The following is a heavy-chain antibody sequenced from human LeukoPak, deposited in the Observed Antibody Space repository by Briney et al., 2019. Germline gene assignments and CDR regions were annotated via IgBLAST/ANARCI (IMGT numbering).Heavy chain of an antibody. Sequence: PSETLSLTCTVSGGSISSYYWSWIRQPPGKGLEWIGYIYYSGSTNYNPSLKSRVTISVDTSKNQFSLKLSSVTAADTAVYHCARASSGWSRYWFDPWGQGTLVTVSS. J-gene: IGHJ5*02. D-gene: IGHD6-19*01. CDR2: IYYSGST. CDR3: ARASSGWSRYWFDP. CDR1: GGSISSYY. V-gene: IGHV4-59*01.